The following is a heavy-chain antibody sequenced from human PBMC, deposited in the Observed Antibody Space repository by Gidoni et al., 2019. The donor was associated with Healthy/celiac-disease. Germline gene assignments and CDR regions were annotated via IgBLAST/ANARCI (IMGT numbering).Heavy chain of an antibody. CDR1: GFTFSSNG. V-gene: IGHV3-30*18. CDR3: AKDGLELRGGWFDP. CDR2: ISYDGSNK. J-gene: IGHJ5*02. Sequence: QVQLVESGGYVVQPGRSLRLSCAASGFTFSSNGMPWVSQAPGKGLEWVAVISYDGSNKYYADSVKGRFTISRDNSKNTLYLQMNSLRAEDTAVYYCAKDGLELRGGWFDPWGQGTLVTVSS. D-gene: IGHD1-7*01.